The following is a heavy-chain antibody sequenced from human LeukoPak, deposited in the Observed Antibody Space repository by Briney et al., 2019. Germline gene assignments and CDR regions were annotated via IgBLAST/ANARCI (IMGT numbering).Heavy chain of an antibody. CDR1: GFTFSSYR. CDR3: ARDLGYCSSTSCYAPLYYYYYYMDV. J-gene: IGHJ6*03. CDR2: ISSSSSYI. V-gene: IGHV3-21*01. D-gene: IGHD2-2*01. Sequence: GGSLRLSCAASGFTFSSYRMNWVRQAPGKGLEWVSSISSSSSYIYYADSVKGRFTISRDNAKNSLYLQMNSLRAEDTAVYYCARDLGYCSSTSCYAPLYYYYYYMDVWGKGTTVTVSS.